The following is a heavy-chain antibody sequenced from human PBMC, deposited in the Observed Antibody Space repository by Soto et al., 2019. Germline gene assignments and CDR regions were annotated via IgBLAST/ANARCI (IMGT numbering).Heavy chain of an antibody. D-gene: IGHD2-21*02. J-gene: IGHJ4*02. Sequence: QVYLVQSGPEVKKPGASVKVSCKASGYTFSAYGITWVRQAPGQGLEWMAWINIYSGDTSSAQKLQGRVTLTTDTSTGTAYMELRSLTSDDTAVYYCARGGTYCGRNCYFPFEPLDSWGQGTLVTVST. CDR2: INIYSGDT. V-gene: IGHV1-18*01. CDR3: ARGGTYCGRNCYFPFEPLDS. CDR1: GYTFSAYG.